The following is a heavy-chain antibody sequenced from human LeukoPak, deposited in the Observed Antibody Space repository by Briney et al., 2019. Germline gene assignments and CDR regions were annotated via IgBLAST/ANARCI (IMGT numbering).Heavy chain of an antibody. CDR1: GFTFSNYY. CDR3: ARDYYALGSYGALYGMDV. Sequence: GGSLRLSCTASGFTFSNYYMAWVRQAPGKGLEWVANIKGDGSERYYVDSVRGRFTISRDNTKNSLYLQMNSLRAEDTAVYYRARDYYALGSYGALYGMDVWGQGTTVTVSS. CDR2: IKGDGSER. J-gene: IGHJ6*02. D-gene: IGHD3-10*01. V-gene: IGHV3-7*04.